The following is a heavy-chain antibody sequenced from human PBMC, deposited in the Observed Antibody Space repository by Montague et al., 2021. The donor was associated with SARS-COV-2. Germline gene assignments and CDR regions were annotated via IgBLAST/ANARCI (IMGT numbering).Heavy chain of an antibody. V-gene: IGHV6-1*01. Sequence: CAISGDSVSSNNVAWNWIRQSPSRGLEWLGRTNYRSKWHYDYAVSVKSRILIITNTSENQFSLQLNSVTPEDTAVYYCARDAHIGSTWPFSGHGMDVWGQGTTVTVSS. CDR3: ARDAHIGSTWPFSGHGMDV. J-gene: IGHJ6*02. CDR2: TNYRSKWHY. CDR1: GDSVSSNNVA. D-gene: IGHD6-13*01.